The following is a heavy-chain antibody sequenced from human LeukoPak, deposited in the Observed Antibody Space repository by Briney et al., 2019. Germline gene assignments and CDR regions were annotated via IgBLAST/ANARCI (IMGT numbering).Heavy chain of an antibody. CDR3: ARGGKYYYDSSGSFYYYYMDV. CDR1: GYIFSNFG. V-gene: IGHV1-18*01. CDR2: ISVYNGDT. D-gene: IGHD3-22*01. J-gene: IGHJ6*03. Sequence: ASVKVSCKASGYIFSNFGVSWVRQAPGQGLEWMGWISVYNGDTNFAQKFQGRFTMTTDTSTTTAYMELRSLRSDDTAVYYCARGGKYYYDSSGSFYYYYMDVWGKGTTVTISS.